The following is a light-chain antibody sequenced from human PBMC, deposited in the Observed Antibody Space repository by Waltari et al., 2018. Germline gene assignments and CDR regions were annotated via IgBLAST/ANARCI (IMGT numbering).Light chain of an antibody. V-gene: IGLV2-8*01. CDR2: EVI. Sequence: QSALTQPPSASGSPGQSVTISCTGTSSDVGGYNYVSWYQQHPGKAPNFIIYEVIKRPAGVPCRFSGSKSGNPASLTVSGLQAEDEADYYCHVWDMTSDSWVFGGGTPLAVL. CDR1: SSDVGGYNY. CDR3: HVWDMTSDSWV. J-gene: IGLJ3*02.